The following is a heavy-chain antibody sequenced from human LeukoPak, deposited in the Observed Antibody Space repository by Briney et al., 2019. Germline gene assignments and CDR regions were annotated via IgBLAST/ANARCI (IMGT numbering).Heavy chain of an antibody. V-gene: IGHV3-21*01. D-gene: IGHD2-15*01. CDR3: ARGVGDNCSGGSCYSLAFDY. J-gene: IGHJ4*02. CDR2: ISSNGAYI. Sequence: PGGSLRLSCVASGFTFSYHTVNWVRQAPGKGLEWVSSISSNGAYIYYADSVKGRFTISRDNAKNSLYLQMNSLRAEDTAVYYCARGVGDNCSGGSCYSLAFDYWGQGTLVTVSS. CDR1: GFTFSYHT.